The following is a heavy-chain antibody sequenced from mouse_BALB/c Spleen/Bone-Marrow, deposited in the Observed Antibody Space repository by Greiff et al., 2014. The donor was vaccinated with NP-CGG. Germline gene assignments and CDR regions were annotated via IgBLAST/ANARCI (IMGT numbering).Heavy chain of an antibody. Sequence: VKLVESGPGLVAPSQSLSITCTVSGFSLTTYGVHWVRQPPGKGLEWLVVMWTDGSTIYNSALKSRLSISKDNSKSQVFLKMNSLQTDDTAMYYCARNLGGNFSPCAMDYWGQGTSVTVSS. V-gene: IGHV2-6*02. CDR1: GFSLTTYG. D-gene: IGHD2-1*01. CDR2: MWTDGST. CDR3: ARNLGGNFSPCAMDY. J-gene: IGHJ4*01.